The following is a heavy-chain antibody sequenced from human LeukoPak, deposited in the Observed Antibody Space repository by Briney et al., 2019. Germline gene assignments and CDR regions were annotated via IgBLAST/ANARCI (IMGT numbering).Heavy chain of an antibody. V-gene: IGHV3-30*18. CDR2: ISYDGSNK. J-gene: IGHJ4*02. CDR3: AKDRPYGSETYYFDY. CDR1: GFTFSSYG. Sequence: PGRSLRLSCAASGFTFSSYGMHWVRQAPGKGLEWVAVISYDGSNKYYADSEKGRFTISRDNSKNTLYLQMNSLRAEDTAVYYCAKDRPYGSETYYFDYWGQGTLVTVSS. D-gene: IGHD3-10*01.